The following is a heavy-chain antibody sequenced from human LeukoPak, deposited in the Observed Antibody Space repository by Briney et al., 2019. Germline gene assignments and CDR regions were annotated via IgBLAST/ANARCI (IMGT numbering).Heavy chain of an antibody. CDR2: IYYSGST. CDR3: ARRGSGASLEYYFDL. V-gene: IGHV4-59*08. Sequence: SETLSLTCTVSGGSVSNYYWSWIRQPPGKGLEWIGYIYYSGSTNYNPSLKSRLTISVDTSKNQFSLKLSSVTAADTAVYYCARRGSGASLEYYFDLWGRGTLVTVSS. CDR1: GGSVSNYY. J-gene: IGHJ2*01. D-gene: IGHD1-14*01.